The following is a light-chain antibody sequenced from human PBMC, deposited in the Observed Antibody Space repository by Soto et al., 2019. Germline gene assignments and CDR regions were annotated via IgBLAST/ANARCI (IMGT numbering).Light chain of an antibody. CDR2: DAS. V-gene: IGKV1-5*01. CDR3: QQYHTYPWT. Sequence: DIQMTQSPSTLSASVGDRVTITCRASQSITNWLAWYQQKPGKAPNLLIYDASNLESGVSSRFSGSGSGTDFTLTISSLQPDDVATYSCQQYHTYPWTFGQGTKGEV. J-gene: IGKJ1*01. CDR1: QSITNW.